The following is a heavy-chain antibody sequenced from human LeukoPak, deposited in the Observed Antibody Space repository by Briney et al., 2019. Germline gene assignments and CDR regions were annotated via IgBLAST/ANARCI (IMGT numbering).Heavy chain of an antibody. D-gene: IGHD1-1*01. CDR2: INPDNGKT. CDR1: GYNFNSYY. V-gene: IGHV1-2*02. CDR3: ARNEPAVSVVDAFDV. Sequence: ASMRVSCKASGYNFNSYYIHWVRQAPGQGVTWMGWINPDNGKTKYAPRFQGRVTMTWDTSINTAYVDSSGLRSDDTAVYYCARNEPAVSVVDAFDVWGQGTVVTVSS. J-gene: IGHJ3*01.